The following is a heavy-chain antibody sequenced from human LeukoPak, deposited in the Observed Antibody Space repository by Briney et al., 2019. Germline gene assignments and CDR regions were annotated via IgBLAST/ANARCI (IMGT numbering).Heavy chain of an antibody. V-gene: IGHV4-61*02. CDR2: IYASGST. Sequence: SETLSLTCIVSGGFVSSGSYYWSWIRQPAGKGLEWIGRIYASGSTNYNASLKSRVTISLDTTKNQFSLKLSSVTAADTAVYYCARAGSFGVVIPDAFDIWGQGTMVTVSS. CDR3: ARAGSFGVVIPDAFDI. D-gene: IGHD3-3*01. CDR1: GGFVSSGSYY. J-gene: IGHJ3*02.